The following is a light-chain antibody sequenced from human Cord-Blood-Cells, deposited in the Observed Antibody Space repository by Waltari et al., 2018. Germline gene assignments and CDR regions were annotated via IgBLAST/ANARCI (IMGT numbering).Light chain of an antibody. J-gene: IGLJ1*01. CDR2: QDS. Sequence: SYELTQPPSVSVSPGQTARITCSGDKLGDKYSCWYQQKPGQSPMLVIYQDSKRPSGIPERFSGSNSGNTATLTISGTQAMDEADYYCQAWDSSTYVFGTGTKVTVL. CDR1: KLGDKY. V-gene: IGLV3-1*01. CDR3: QAWDSSTYV.